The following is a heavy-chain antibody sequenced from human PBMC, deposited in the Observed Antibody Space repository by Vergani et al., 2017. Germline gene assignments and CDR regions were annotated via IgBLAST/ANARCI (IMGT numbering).Heavy chain of an antibody. Sequence: QVQLQESGPGLVKPSQTLSLTCTVSGGSISSGSYYWSWIRQPAGKGLEWIGRIYTSGSTNYNPSLKSRVTISVDTSKNQFSLKLSSVTAADTAVYYCARDHAYCTNGVCYIGLSYGMDVWGQGTTVTVSS. CDR3: ARDHAYCTNGVCYIGLSYGMDV. CDR1: GGSISSGSYY. CDR2: IYTSGST. J-gene: IGHJ6*02. D-gene: IGHD2-8*01. V-gene: IGHV4-61*02.